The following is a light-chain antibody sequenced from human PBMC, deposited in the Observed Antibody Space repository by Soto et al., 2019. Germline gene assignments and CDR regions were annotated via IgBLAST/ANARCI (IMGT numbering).Light chain of an antibody. V-gene: IGLV2-14*01. CDR2: EVY. J-gene: IGLJ1*01. Sequence: QSVLSQPASVSGSPGQSITISCTGTSGDIGNYNYVSWYQHYPGKAPRLLIYEVYNRPSGVSNRFSGSKSGDTASLTISGLQAEDEGDYYCTSYRSSSSTYVFGTRTKVTVL. CDR1: SGDIGNYNY. CDR3: TSYRSSSSTYV.